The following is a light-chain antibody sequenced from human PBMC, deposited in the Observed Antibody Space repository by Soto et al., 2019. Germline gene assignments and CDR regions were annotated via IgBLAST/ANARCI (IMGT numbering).Light chain of an antibody. CDR3: QQYDTLT. CDR2: DAS. Sequence: DIQMTQSPSSLSASVGDRVTITCQASQAISNYLNWYQQKPGKAPKLLIYDASNLETGVPSRFSGSGSGTDFTFTISSLQPEDIATYYCQQYDTLTFGGGTKVEIK. J-gene: IGKJ4*01. CDR1: QAISNY. V-gene: IGKV1-33*01.